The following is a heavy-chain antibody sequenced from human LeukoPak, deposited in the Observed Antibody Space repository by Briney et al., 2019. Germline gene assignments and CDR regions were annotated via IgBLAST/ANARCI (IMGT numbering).Heavy chain of an antibody. Sequence: GGSLRLSCAASGFTFSSYVMHWVRQAPGKGLEWVAFISYDGSSKYYSDSVKGRFTISRDNSKNTLHLQMNSLRAEDTAVYYCARDEPAIPHYYYGMDVWGQGTTVTVSS. CDR1: GFTFSSYV. V-gene: IGHV3-30*03. J-gene: IGHJ6*02. CDR2: ISYDGSSK. CDR3: ARDEPAIPHYYYGMDV. D-gene: IGHD1-14*01.